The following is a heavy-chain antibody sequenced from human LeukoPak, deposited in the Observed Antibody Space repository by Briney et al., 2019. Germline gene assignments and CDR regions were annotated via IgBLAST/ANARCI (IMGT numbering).Heavy chain of an antibody. Sequence: PSETLSLTCAVSGGSISSYYWSWIRQPPGKGLEWIGFFYYSGSTNYNPSLKSRVTISVDTSKNHFSLKLSSVTAADTAVYYCARGPGGYSYGYYFDYWGQGTLATVSS. CDR1: GGSISSYY. CDR3: ARGPGGYSYGYYFDY. J-gene: IGHJ4*02. CDR2: FYYSGST. V-gene: IGHV4-59*01. D-gene: IGHD5-18*01.